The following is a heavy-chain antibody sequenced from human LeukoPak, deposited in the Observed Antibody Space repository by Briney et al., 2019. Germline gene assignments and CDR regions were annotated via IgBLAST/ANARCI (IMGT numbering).Heavy chain of an antibody. CDR3: ATRGAIVGAAYFDY. CDR1: GGSISRGSYY. D-gene: IGHD1-26*01. Sequence: PSETLSLTCTVSGGSISRGSYYWSWIRQPAGKGLGWIGRIYTSGSTNYNPSLKSRVTISVDTSKNQFSLKLRSVTAADTAVYYCATRGAIVGAAYFDYWGQGTLVTVSS. J-gene: IGHJ4*02. CDR2: IYTSGST. V-gene: IGHV4-61*02.